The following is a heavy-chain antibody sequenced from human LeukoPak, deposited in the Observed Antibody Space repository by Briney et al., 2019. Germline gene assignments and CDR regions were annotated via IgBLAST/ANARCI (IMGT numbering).Heavy chain of an antibody. CDR3: ARIMGRGYCSSTSCRGDWFDP. V-gene: IGHV4-4*02. J-gene: IGHJ5*02. Sequence: PSGTLSLTCAVSGGSISSSNWWSWVRQPPGKGLEWIGEIYHSGSTNYNPSLKNRVTISVDKSKNQFSLKLSSVTAADTAVYYCARIMGRGYCSSTSCRGDWFDPWGQGTLVTVSS. CDR1: GGSISSSNW. CDR2: IYHSGST. D-gene: IGHD2-2*01.